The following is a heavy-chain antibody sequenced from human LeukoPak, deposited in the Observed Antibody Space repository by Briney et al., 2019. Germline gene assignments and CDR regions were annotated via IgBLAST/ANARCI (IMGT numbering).Heavy chain of an antibody. V-gene: IGHV3-23*01. D-gene: IGHD3-22*01. CDR2: ISGSGGST. J-gene: IGHJ4*02. CDR1: GFTFSSYA. CDR3: AAYYDSSGYYRTPFDY. Sequence: PGGSLRLFCAASGFTFSSYAMSWVRQAPGKGLEWVSAISGSGGSTYYADSVKGRFTISRDNSKNTLYLQMNSLRAEDTAVYYCAAYYDSSGYYRTPFDYWGQGTLVTVAT.